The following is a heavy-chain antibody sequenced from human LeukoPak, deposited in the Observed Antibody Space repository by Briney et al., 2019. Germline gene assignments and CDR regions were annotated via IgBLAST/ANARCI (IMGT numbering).Heavy chain of an antibody. D-gene: IGHD2-2*01. CDR3: ARDRSSTSYNWFDP. J-gene: IGHJ5*02. Sequence: LGGPLRLSCAASGFTFSSYWMSWVRQAPGKGLEWVANIKQDGSEKYYVDSVKGRFTISRDNAKNSLYLQMNSLRAEDTAVYYCARDRSSTSYNWFDPWGQGTLVTVSS. CDR1: GFTFSSYW. CDR2: IKQDGSEK. V-gene: IGHV3-7*01.